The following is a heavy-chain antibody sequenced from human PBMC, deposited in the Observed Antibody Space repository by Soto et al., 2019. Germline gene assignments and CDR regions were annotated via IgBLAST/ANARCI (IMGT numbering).Heavy chain of an antibody. J-gene: IGHJ4*02. CDR2: INAGNGNT. D-gene: IGHD3-3*01. CDR1: GYTFTSYA. Sequence: ASVKVSCKASGYTFTSYAMHWVRQAPGQRLEWMGWINAGNGNTKYSQKFQGRVTITRDTSASTAYMELSSLRSEDTAVYYCARARFLEWPLDYWGQGTLVTVSS. CDR3: ARARFLEWPLDY. V-gene: IGHV1-3*01.